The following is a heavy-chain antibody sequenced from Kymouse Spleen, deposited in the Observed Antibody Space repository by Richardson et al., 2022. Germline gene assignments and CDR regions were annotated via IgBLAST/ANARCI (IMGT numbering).Heavy chain of an antibody. V-gene: IGHV3-30*18. J-gene: IGHJ6*02. CDR2: ISYDGSNK. D-gene: IGHD3-3*01. CDR1: GFTFSSYG. Sequence: QVQLVESGGGVVQPGRSLRLSCAASGFTFSSYGMHWVRQAPGKGLEWVAVISYDGSNKYYADSVKGRFTISRDNSKNTLYLQMNSLRAEDTAVYYCAKDGFLEWPYYYYGMDVWGQGTTVTVSS. CDR3: AKDGFLEWPYYYYGMDV.